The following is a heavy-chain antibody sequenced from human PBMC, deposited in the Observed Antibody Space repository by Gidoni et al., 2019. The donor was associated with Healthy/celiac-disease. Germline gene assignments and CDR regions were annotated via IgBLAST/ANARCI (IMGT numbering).Heavy chain of an antibody. CDR3: ARDPDCGGDCTGGMDV. Sequence: VQLVESGGGLIQTGGSLIPPCAASGLTVGCNYMSLVRQAPGKGLEWVSVIYSGGSTYYADSVKGRFTISRDNSKNTLYLQMNSLGAEDTAVYYCARDPDCGGDCTGGMDVWGQGTTVTVSS. CDR2: IYSGGST. D-gene: IGHD2-21*02. J-gene: IGHJ6*02. CDR1: GLTVGCNY. V-gene: IGHV3-53*01.